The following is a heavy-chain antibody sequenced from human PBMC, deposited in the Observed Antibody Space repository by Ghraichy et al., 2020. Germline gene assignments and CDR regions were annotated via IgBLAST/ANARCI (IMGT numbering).Heavy chain of an antibody. CDR2: IDYSGST. D-gene: IGHD1-7*01. V-gene: IGHV4-59*01. J-gene: IGHJ5*01. CDR1: SGSINSYY. CDR3: ARVMKAGTTPDS. Sequence: SETLSLTCTVSSGSINSYYWSWIRQPPGKGLEWIGYIDYSGSTNYNPSLKSRVTISVDTSKNQFSLKLNSVTAADTAVYYCARVMKAGTTPDSWGQGTLVTVSS.